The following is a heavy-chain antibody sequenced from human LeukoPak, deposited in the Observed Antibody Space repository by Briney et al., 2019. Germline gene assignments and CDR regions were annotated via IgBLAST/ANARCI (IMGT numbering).Heavy chain of an antibody. CDR1: GFTFSGSA. J-gene: IGHJ4*02. CDR3: TGANGDKIV. V-gene: IGHV3-73*01. Sequence: QPGGSLRLSCAASGFTFSGSAMHWVRQASGKGLEWVGRIRSKANNYATAYAASVEGRFTISRDDSKNTASLQMNSLKTEDTAVYYCTGANGDKIVWGQGTLVTVSS. D-gene: IGHD1-26*01. CDR2: IRSKANNYAT.